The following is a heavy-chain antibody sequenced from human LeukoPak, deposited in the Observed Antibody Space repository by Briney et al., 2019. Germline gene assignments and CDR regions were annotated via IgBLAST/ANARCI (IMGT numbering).Heavy chain of an antibody. D-gene: IGHD3-22*01. CDR2: IYTSGST. Sequence: PSETLSLTCTVSGGSISSYYWSWIRQPAGKGLEWIGRIYTSGSTNYNPSLKSRVTMSVDTSKNQFSLKLSSVTAADTAVYYCAREQGYYDSSGYYHEGVDYWGQGTLVTVSS. CDR1: GGSISSYY. V-gene: IGHV4-4*07. J-gene: IGHJ4*02. CDR3: AREQGYYDSSGYYHEGVDY.